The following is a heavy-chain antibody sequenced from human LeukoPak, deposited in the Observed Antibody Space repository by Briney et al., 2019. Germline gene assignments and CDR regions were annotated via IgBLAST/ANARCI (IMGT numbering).Heavy chain of an antibody. CDR2: ICPGDSDT. CDR3: ARQALVAGPPIDH. V-gene: IGHV5-51*01. CDR1: GYSFTSYW. D-gene: IGHD2-8*02. J-gene: IGHJ4*02. Sequence: GESLKISCKGSGYSFTSYWIGWVRQMPGKGLEWMAIICPGDSDTGYSPSFEGQVTISADKSTSTAYLQWSSLKASDTAMYYCARQALVAGPPIDHWGQGTLVTVSS.